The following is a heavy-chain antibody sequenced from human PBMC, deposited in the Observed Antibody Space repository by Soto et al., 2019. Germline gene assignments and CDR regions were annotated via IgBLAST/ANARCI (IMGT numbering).Heavy chain of an antibody. Sequence: QVQLVESGGGLGRPGGSLRLYCEASGFTFRDYYMTWFRQAPGKGLEWLSYIDSSTKYTNYADSVKGRFTISRDNAKNSLYLQMNSLRADDTAVYYCAREYYYTMDVWGQGTMVTVSS. J-gene: IGHJ6*02. CDR3: AREYYYTMDV. CDR1: GFTFRDYY. V-gene: IGHV3-11*05. CDR2: IDSSTKYT.